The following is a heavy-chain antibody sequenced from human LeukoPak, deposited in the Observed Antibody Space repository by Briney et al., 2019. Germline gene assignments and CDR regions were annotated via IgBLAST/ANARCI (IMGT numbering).Heavy chain of an antibody. V-gene: IGHV4-59*01. CDR1: GGSISSYY. CDR2: IYHTGST. D-gene: IGHD6-25*01. CDR3: ARRGRNSSGWQDYL. J-gene: IGHJ4*02. Sequence: PSETLSLTCTVSGGSISSYYWSWIRQPPGKGLEWIANIYHTGSTNYNPSLSSRVTISIDTAKNQFSLKLTSVTAADTAVYYCARRGRNSSGWQDYLWGQGALVTVSS.